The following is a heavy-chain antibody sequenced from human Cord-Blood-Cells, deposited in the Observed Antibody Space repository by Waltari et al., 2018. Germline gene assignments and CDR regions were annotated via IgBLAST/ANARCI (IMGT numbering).Heavy chain of an antibody. CDR1: GYTFTSYD. V-gene: IGHV1-8*01. CDR2: MNPNSGNT. J-gene: IGHJ6*02. CDR3: ARFYSSSYYYYYYGMDV. Sequence: GASVKVSCKASGYTFTSYDINWVRQATGQGLEWMGWMNPNSGNTGYAQKFQGRVTMTRNTSISTAYMELSSLRSEDTAVYYCARFYSSSYYYYYYGMDVWGQGTTVTVSS. D-gene: IGHD6-6*01.